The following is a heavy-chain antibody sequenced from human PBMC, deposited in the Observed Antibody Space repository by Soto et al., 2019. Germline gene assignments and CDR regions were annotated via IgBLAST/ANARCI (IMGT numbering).Heavy chain of an antibody. CDR1: GFSLSAYGVG. CDR3: AHAVGRWGRYYFDS. V-gene: IGHV2-5*02. J-gene: IGHJ4*02. D-gene: IGHD7-27*01. Sequence: QITLKESGPTLVKPTQTLTLTCTFSGFSLSAYGVGVGWIRQPPRKALEWLALIYWDDDKRYSPSLKSRLTITEDTSNNQVVLTMTNMDPVDTATYCCAHAVGRWGRYYFDSWGQGTLVTVSA. CDR2: IYWDDDK.